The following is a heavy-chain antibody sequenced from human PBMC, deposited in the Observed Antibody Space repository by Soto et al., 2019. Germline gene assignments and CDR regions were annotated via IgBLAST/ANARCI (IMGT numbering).Heavy chain of an antibody. CDR3: AASCVACGGFNYYGMDV. Sequence: QVQLQESGPGLVKPSQTLSLTCTVSGGSISSGGYYWYWIRQHPVKGLEWIGYIYYSGTTYYNPSLKSRVTISVDTSKNQFSLKLSSVTAADTAVYYCAASCVACGGFNYYGMDVWGQGTTVTVSS. D-gene: IGHD2-21*01. V-gene: IGHV4-31*03. CDR2: IYYSGTT. J-gene: IGHJ6*02. CDR1: GGSISSGGYY.